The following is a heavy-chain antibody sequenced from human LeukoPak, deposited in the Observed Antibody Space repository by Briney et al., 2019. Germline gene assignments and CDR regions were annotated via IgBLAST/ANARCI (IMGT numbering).Heavy chain of an antibody. J-gene: IGHJ4*02. V-gene: IGHV4-34*01. CDR3: AVRYPSYYYDSSGYHDY. D-gene: IGHD3-22*01. CDR1: GGSISNYY. Sequence: SETLSLTCTVFGGSISNYYWSWIRQPPGKGLEWIGEINHSGSTNYNPSLKSRVTISVDTSKNQFSLKLSSVTAADTAVYYCAVRYPSYYYDSSGYHDYWGQGTLVTVSS. CDR2: INHSGST.